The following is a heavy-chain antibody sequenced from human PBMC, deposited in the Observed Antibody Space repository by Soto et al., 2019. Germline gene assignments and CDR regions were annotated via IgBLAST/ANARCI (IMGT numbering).Heavy chain of an antibody. D-gene: IGHD3-22*01. CDR1: GFTVSRTY. V-gene: IGHV3-66*01. J-gene: IGHJ3*02. CDR2: IYSGGST. CDR3: ASGRITKIVVDLPDAFDI. Sequence: GGSLRLSCAASGFTVSRTYMSWVRQAPGKGLEWVSVIYSGGSTYYADSVEGRFTICRDNSKNTLYLQMNSPRAEDTAVYYCASGRITKIVVDLPDAFDIWGQGTMDTGSS.